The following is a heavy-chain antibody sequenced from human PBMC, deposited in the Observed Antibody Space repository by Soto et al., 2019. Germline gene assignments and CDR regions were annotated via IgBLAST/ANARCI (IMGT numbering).Heavy chain of an antibody. Sequence: QVQLQESGPGLVKPSQTLSLTCTVSGGSISSDSDYWSWIRQHPGKGLEYIGYIYYTGSTYYTPSLKSRVTISVDTAKNQFSLKLGSVTAADTAVYYCARDSERRLSWGQGTLVTVSS. D-gene: IGHD3-10*01. V-gene: IGHV4-31*03. CDR3: ARDSERRLS. J-gene: IGHJ4*02. CDR2: IYYTGST. CDR1: GGSISSDSDY.